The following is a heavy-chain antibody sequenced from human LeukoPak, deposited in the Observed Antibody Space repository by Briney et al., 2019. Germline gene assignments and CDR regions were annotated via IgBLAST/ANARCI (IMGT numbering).Heavy chain of an antibody. Sequence: SETLSLTCTVSGGSITSHFWSWIRRPPGKGLEWIGYVFNGGSTNYNPSLRSRVTMSLDPSRDQFSLRLSSVTAADTAIYYCASRPAGSTWYGVFDYWSQGTLVTVSS. CDR1: GGSITSHF. V-gene: IGHV4-59*11. CDR3: ASRPAGSTWYGVFDY. J-gene: IGHJ4*02. CDR2: VFNGGST. D-gene: IGHD6-13*01.